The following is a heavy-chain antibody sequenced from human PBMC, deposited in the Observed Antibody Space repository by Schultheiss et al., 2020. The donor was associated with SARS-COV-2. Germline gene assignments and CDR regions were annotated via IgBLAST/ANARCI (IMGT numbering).Heavy chain of an antibody. D-gene: IGHD3-22*01. CDR2: IGTAGDT. CDR3: AKYYDTSGYYYGFFDY. CDR1: GFTFGDYA. V-gene: IGHV3-23*01. J-gene: IGHJ4*02. Sequence: GGSLRLSCTASGFTFGDYAMSWVRQATGKGLEWVSAIGTAGDTYYPGSVKGRFTISRDNSKNTLYLQMNSLRAEDTAVYFCAKYYDTSGYYYGFFDYWGQGTLVTVSS.